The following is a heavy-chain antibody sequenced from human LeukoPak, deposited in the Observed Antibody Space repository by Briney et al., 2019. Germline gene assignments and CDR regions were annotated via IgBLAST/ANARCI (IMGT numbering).Heavy chain of an antibody. V-gene: IGHV3-74*01. J-gene: IGHJ4*02. CDR2: INSDGSST. Sequence: AGSLRLSCAVSGFTFSSYWMHWVRQAPGNGLVWFSRINSDGSSTTYADSVKGRFTISRDNAKNTLYLQMNSLGAEDTAVYYCARETSLAAMSDYWGQGTLVTVSS. CDR1: GFTFSSYW. CDR3: ARETSLAAMSDY. D-gene: IGHD2-2*01.